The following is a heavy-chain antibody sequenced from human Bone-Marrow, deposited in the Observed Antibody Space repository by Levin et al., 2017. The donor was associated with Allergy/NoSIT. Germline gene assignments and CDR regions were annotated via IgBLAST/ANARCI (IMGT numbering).Heavy chain of an antibody. CDR3: ARVASRAAAKYFDY. CDR2: MNPNSGNT. V-gene: IGHV1-8*01. CDR1: GYTFTSYD. J-gene: IGHJ4*02. D-gene: IGHD6-13*01. Sequence: ASVKVSCKASGYTFTSYDINWVRQATGQGLEWMGWMNPNSGNTGYAQKFQGRVTMTRNTSISTAYMELSSLRSEDTAVYYCARVASRAAAKYFDYWGQGTLVTVSS.